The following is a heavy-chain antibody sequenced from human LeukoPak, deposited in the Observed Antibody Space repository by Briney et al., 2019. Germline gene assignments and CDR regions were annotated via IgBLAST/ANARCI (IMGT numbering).Heavy chain of an antibody. CDR1: EFAFSTYN. D-gene: IGHD4-23*01. J-gene: IGHJ4*02. CDR2: ISTGSSTT. V-gene: IGHV3-48*02. Sequence: WGSLRLSCAASEFAFSTYNMNWVRQAPGKGLEWVSYISTGSSTTYYADSVKGRFTISRDNVENSLYLQMNSLRDEDTAVYYCARVAAGYSVNYFDYWGQGTLVTVSS. CDR3: ARVAAGYSVNYFDY.